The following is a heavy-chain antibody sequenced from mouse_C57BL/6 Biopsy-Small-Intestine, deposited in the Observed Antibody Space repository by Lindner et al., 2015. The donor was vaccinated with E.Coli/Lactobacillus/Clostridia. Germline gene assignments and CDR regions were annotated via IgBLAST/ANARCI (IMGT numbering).Heavy chain of an antibody. V-gene: IGHV1-39*01. Sequence: VQLQESGPELVKPGASVKISCKASGYSFTDYNMNWVKQNNGKSLEWIGVITPNYGTTSYNQKFEGKATLTVDQSSSTAYLQLYSLTSEDSAVYFCARSLRVDYFDYWGQGTTLTVSS. CDR3: ARSLRVDYFDY. CDR2: ITPNYGTT. J-gene: IGHJ2*01. D-gene: IGHD6-5*01. CDR1: GYSFTDYN.